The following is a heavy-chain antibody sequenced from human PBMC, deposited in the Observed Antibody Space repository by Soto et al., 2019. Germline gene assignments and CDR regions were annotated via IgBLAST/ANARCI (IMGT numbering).Heavy chain of an antibody. Sequence: GGSLRLSCAASGFTFSSYWMSWVRQAPGKGLEWVANIKQDGSEKYYVDSVKGRFTISRDNAKNSLYLQMNSLRAEDTAVYYCARVSETSEWLPVNYAFDSWGQGTMVTVSS. J-gene: IGHJ3*02. D-gene: IGHD3-3*01. CDR3: ARVSETSEWLPVNYAFDS. CDR2: IKQDGSEK. V-gene: IGHV3-7*03. CDR1: GFTFSSYW.